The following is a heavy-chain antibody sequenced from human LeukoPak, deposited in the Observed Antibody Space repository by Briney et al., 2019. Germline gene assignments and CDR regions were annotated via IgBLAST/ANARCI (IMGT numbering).Heavy chain of an antibody. CDR3: ARTEGTVAYDS. Sequence: GGSLRLSCAASGFTFSSYWMHWVRQAPGKGLVWVSRINSDGRGTIYADSVRGRFTISRDNAKNTLYLQVNRLRAEDTAVYYCARTEGTVAYDSWGQGTLVTVSS. V-gene: IGHV3-74*01. CDR2: INSDGRGT. CDR1: GFTFSSYW. J-gene: IGHJ5*01. D-gene: IGHD4-23*01.